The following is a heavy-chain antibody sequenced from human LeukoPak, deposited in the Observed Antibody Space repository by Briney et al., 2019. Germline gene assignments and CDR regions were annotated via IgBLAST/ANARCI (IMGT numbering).Heavy chain of an antibody. D-gene: IGHD6-19*01. V-gene: IGHV3-23*01. Sequence: GGSLRLSCAAPGFTFSSYAMSWVRQAPGKGLEWVSAIIDSGGSTYYADSVKGPFTISRDNSKNTLYLQMNSLRGEDTAVYYCANRPLNSASGWYGVDYWGQGTLVTVYS. CDR2: IIDSGGST. J-gene: IGHJ4*02. CDR3: ANRPLNSASGWYGVDY. CDR1: GFTFSSYA.